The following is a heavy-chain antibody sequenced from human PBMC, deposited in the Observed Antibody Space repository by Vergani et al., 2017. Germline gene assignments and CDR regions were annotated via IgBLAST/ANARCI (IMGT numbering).Heavy chain of an antibody. Sequence: QVQLQESGPGLVKPSETLSLTCTVSGGSISSSSYYWGWIRQPPGKGLEWIGSIYYSGSTYYNPSLKSRVTISVDTSKNQFSLKLSSVTAADTAVYYCARELYYYDSSGYYRKDAFDIWGQGTMVTVSS. D-gene: IGHD3-22*01. J-gene: IGHJ3*02. CDR2: IYYSGST. CDR1: GGSISSSSYY. CDR3: ARELYYYDSSGYYRKDAFDI. V-gene: IGHV4-39*01.